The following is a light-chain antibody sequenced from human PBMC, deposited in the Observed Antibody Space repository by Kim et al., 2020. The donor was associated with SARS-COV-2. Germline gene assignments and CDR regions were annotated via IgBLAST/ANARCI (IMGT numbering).Light chain of an antibody. V-gene: IGKV3-15*01. CDR1: QSVSSN. CDR3: QQYNNWPPWT. CDR2: GAS. Sequence: SPGERATRSCRASQSVSSNLAWYQQKPGQAPRLLIYGASTRATGIPARFSGSGSGTEFTLTISSLQSEDFAVYYCQQYNNWPPWTFGQGTKVDI. J-gene: IGKJ1*01.